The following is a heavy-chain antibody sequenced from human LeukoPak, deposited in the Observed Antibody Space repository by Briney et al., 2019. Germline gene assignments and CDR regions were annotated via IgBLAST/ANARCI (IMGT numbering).Heavy chain of an antibody. D-gene: IGHD1-26*01. J-gene: IGHJ5*02. CDR1: GYTFTSYG. CDR2: ISAYNGNT. Sequence: ASVKVSCKTSGYTFTSYGISWVRQAPGQGLEWMGWISAYNGNTNYAQKFQGRVTMTRDMSTSTVYMKLSSLRSEDTAVYYCARGGVGATTYVWFDPWGQGTLVTVSS. CDR3: ARGGVGATTYVWFDP. V-gene: IGHV1-18*01.